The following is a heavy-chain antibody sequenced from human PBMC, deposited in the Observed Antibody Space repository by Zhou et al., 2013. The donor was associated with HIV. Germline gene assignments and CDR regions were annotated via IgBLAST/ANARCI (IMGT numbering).Heavy chain of an antibody. CDR3: ARDMALRYSDYYYGMDV. CDR1: GGTFSSFA. V-gene: IGHV1-69*01. D-gene: IGHD3-9*01. J-gene: IGHJ6*02. Sequence: QVQLVQSGAEVKKPGASVKVSCKASGGTFSSFAFSWVRQAPGQGLEWMGGIIPVYGATNYVQKFQGRVTITTDESTSTVYMELSSLRSEDTAVYYCARDMALRYSDYYYGMDVWAKGPRSPSP. CDR2: IIPVYGAT.